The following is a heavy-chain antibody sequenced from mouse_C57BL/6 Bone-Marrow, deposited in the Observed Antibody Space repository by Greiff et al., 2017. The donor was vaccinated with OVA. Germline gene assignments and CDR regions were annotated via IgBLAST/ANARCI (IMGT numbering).Heavy chain of an antibody. CDR3: TTGYDYDEYFDV. Sequence: VQLQQSGAELVRPGASVKLSCTASGFNIKDDYMHWVKQRPEQGLEWIGWIDPETGDTEYASKFQGKATITADTSSNTAYLQLSSLTSEDTAVYYCTTGYDYDEYFDVWGTGTTVTVSS. D-gene: IGHD2-4*01. CDR1: GFNIKDDY. V-gene: IGHV14-4*01. CDR2: IDPETGDT. J-gene: IGHJ1*03.